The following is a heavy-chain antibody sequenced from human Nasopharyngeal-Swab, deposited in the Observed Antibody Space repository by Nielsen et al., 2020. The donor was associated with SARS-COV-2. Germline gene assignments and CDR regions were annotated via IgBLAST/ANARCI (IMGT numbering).Heavy chain of an antibody. Sequence: SETLSLTCTVSGDSITNYSWSWIRQPPGKELEWIGNFYYSGSTNYSPSLKSRVTISADASKNQFSLKLTTVTAADTAVYYCARWSTIIRFFDFWGHGTQVTVSS. D-gene: IGHD1-26*01. CDR3: ARWSTIIRFFDF. CDR2: FYYSGST. J-gene: IGHJ4*01. V-gene: IGHV4-59*01. CDR1: GDSITNYS.